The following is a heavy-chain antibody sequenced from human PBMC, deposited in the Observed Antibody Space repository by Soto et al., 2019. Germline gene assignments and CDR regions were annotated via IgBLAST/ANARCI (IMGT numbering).Heavy chain of an antibody. Sequence: EVQLLESGGGLVQPGGSLRLSCAASGFTFSTYAMTWVRQAPGKGLEWVSGISGSDGDTYYADSVKGRFTFSRDNSKNTLYLQMTSLRAEDTAVYYCARHLHYFDYWGQGTLVTVSS. J-gene: IGHJ4*02. V-gene: IGHV3-23*01. CDR2: ISGSDGDT. CDR3: ARHLHYFDY. CDR1: GFTFSTYA.